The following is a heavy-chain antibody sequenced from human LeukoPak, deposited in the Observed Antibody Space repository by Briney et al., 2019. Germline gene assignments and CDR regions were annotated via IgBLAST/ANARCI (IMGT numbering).Heavy chain of an antibody. Sequence: AGVSVSRAASGYTFTIYGISWGRGAPGPGREGRRWLSAYNGNANYAQKLQGRVTMTTDTSTSTVYMELRSLRSDDTAVYYCARDRGPHSGTAHGHWGQGTLVTVSS. CDR2: LSAYNGNA. V-gene: IGHV1-18*01. D-gene: IGHD6-13*01. CDR3: ARDRGPHSGTAHGH. J-gene: IGHJ4*02. CDR1: GYTFTIYG.